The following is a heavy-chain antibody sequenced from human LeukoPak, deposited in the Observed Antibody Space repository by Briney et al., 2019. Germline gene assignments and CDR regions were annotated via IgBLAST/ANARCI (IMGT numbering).Heavy chain of an antibody. Sequence: VASVKVSCKASGYTFSGYYMHWVRQAPGQGVEWMGWINPNSGGTNYAQKFLGRVTMTRNTSISTAYMELSRLRSDYTAVYYCARDLRVWFFDPWGQGTLVTVSS. CDR1: GYTFSGYY. V-gene: IGHV1-2*02. CDR2: INPNSGGT. CDR3: ARDLRVWFFDP. D-gene: IGHD3/OR15-3a*01. J-gene: IGHJ5*02.